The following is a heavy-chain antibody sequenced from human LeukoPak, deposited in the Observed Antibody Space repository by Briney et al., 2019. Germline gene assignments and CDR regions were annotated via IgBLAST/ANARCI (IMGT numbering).Heavy chain of an antibody. V-gene: IGHV4-59*12. D-gene: IGHD6-19*01. CDR1: GGSISSYY. J-gene: IGHJ6*02. CDR2: IYYSGST. CDR3: ARDPVKPNNQPVAVAETYYYYYGMDV. Sequence: SETLSLTCTVSGGSISSYYWSWIRQPPGKGLEWIGYIYYSGSTNYNPSLKSRVTISVDTSKNQFSLKLSSVTAADTAVYYCARDPVKPNNQPVAVAETYYYYYGMDVWGQGTTVTVSS.